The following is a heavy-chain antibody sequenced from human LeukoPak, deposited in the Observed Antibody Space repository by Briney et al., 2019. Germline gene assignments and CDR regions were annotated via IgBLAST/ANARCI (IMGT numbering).Heavy chain of an antibody. CDR2: IYTSGGT. CDR1: GGSISSYY. D-gene: IGHD6-19*01. J-gene: IGHJ4*02. Sequence: PSETLSLTCTVSGGSISSYYWSWIRQPAGKGLEWIGRIYTSGGTDYNPSLKSRVIMSVDTSKNHLSLKLTSVTAADTALYYCAGGIAVAGKAVEPVPSRFDYWGQGTLVTVSS. V-gene: IGHV4-4*07. CDR3: AGGIAVAGKAVEPVPSRFDY.